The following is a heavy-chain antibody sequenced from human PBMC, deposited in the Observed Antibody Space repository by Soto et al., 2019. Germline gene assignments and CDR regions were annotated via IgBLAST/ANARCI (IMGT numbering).Heavy chain of an antibody. CDR3: TRPRHYYDSSAHGAFDI. J-gene: IGHJ3*02. CDR2: IRSKAYGGTT. CDR1: GFTFGDYA. Sequence: GGSLRLSCTASGFTFGDYAMSWVRQAPGKGLEWVGFIRSKAYGGTTEYAASVKGRFTISRDDSKSIAYLQMNSLKTEDTAVYYCTRPRHYYDSSAHGAFDIWGQGTMVTVS. D-gene: IGHD3-22*01. V-gene: IGHV3-49*04.